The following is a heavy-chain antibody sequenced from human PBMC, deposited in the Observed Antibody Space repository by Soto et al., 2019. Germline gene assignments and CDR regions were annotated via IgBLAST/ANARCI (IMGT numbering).Heavy chain of an antibody. Sequence: GESLKISCKASGYRFSTYWIGWVRQRPGKGPEWMAIIYPGDSDTRENPSFQGQVTISADKSSDTVHLQWRSLKASDTAVYYCAKGKVAYDNSGLQYFYYFPMNVWGQGTTVTVSS. J-gene: IGHJ6*02. CDR3: AKGKVAYDNSGLQYFYYFPMNV. D-gene: IGHD3-22*01. V-gene: IGHV5-51*01. CDR2: IYPGDSDT. CDR1: GYRFSTYW.